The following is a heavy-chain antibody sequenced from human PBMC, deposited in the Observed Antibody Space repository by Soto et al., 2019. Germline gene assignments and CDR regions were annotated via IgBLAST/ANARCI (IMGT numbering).Heavy chain of an antibody. J-gene: IGHJ4*02. V-gene: IGHV1-58*01. CDR2: IVVGSGNT. CDR3: AAAYYDILTGYYPFDY. CDR1: GFTFTSSA. Sequence: QLQLVQSGPEVKKPGTSVKVSCKASGFTFTSSAVQWVRQARGQRLEWIGWIVVGSGNTNYAQKFQERVTITRDMSTSTAYLELRSLRSEDTAVYYCAAAYYDILTGYYPFDYWGQGTLVTVSS. D-gene: IGHD3-9*01.